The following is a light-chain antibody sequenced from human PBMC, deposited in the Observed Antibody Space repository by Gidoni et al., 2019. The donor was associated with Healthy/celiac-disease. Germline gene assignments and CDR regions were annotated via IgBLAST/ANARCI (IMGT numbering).Light chain of an antibody. CDR2: GNS. J-gene: IGLJ2*01. CDR1: SSNIGARYD. CDR3: QSYDSSLSGVV. Sequence: QSVLTQPPSVSGAPGQRVTISCTRSSSNIGARYDVHWYQQLPGTAPKLLIYGNSNRPSGVPDRFSGSKSGTSASLAITGLQAEDEADYYCQSYDSSLSGVVFGGGTKLTVL. V-gene: IGLV1-40*01.